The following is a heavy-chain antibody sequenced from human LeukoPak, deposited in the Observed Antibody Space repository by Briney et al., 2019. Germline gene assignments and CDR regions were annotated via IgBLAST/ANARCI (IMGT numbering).Heavy chain of an antibody. CDR1: GFTFSTYG. CDR3: AKSCSGGSCFPDS. V-gene: IGHV3-30*02. J-gene: IGHJ4*02. D-gene: IGHD2-15*01. Sequence: GGSLRLSCAASGFTFSTYGMYWVRQTPGKGLEWVAFIRYDGSTKVYADSVKGRFTISRDNSKNTLYLQMDSLRAEDTAVYYCAKSCSGGSCFPDSWGQGTLVTVSS. CDR2: IRYDGSTK.